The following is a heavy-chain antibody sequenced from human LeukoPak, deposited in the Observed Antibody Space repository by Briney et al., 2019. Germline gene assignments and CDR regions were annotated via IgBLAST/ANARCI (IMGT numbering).Heavy chain of an antibody. D-gene: IGHD4/OR15-4a*01. CDR2: MYHSGST. CDR1: GGSISSGGYY. Sequence: PPETLSLTCTVSGGSISSGGYYWSWIRHPPGKALEWIGYMYHSGSTYYNPSLKSRLTMSVDTSKNQFSLKLTSVTAADTAVYYCARVFYGPNYFDYWGQGTLVTVSS. J-gene: IGHJ4*02. CDR3: ARVFYGPNYFDY. V-gene: IGHV4-30-2*01.